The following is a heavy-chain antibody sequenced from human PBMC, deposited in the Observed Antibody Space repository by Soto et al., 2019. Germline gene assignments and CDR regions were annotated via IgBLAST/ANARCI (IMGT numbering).Heavy chain of an antibody. V-gene: IGHV3-23*01. J-gene: IGHJ6*02. D-gene: IGHD2-15*01. CDR1: GFTFSSYA. CDR3: AKFIAEDIVVVVAATPGYYHYGMDV. Sequence: PGGSLRLSCAASGFTFSSYAMSWVRQAPGKGLEWVSAISGSGGSTYYADSVKGRFTISRDNSKNTLYLQMNSLRAEDTAVYYCAKFIAEDIVVVVAATPGYYHYGMDVWGQGTTVTVSS. CDR2: ISGSGGST.